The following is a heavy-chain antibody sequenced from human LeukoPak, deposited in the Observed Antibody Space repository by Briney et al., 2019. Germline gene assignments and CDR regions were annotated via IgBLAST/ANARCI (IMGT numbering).Heavy chain of an antibody. CDR2: ISSSGSTI. Sequence: GGSLRLSCAASGFTLSSYEMNWVRQAPGKGLEWVSYISSSGSTIYYADSVKGRFTISRDNAKNTLYLQMNNLRAEDTAVYYCARDLSFGAPYNWFDPWGQGTLVTVSS. J-gene: IGHJ5*02. D-gene: IGHD3-10*01. CDR1: GFTLSSYE. CDR3: ARDLSFGAPYNWFDP. V-gene: IGHV3-48*03.